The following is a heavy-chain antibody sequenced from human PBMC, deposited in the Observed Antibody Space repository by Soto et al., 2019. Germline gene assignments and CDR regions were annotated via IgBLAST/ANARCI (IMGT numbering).Heavy chain of an antibody. V-gene: IGHV1-2*02. D-gene: IGHD3-3*01. CDR3: ATGGGTILAPLP. CDR1: GYTFTGYF. CDR2: TNPNSGAT. J-gene: IGHJ5*02. Sequence: AASVKVSCKASGYTFTGYFIHWVRQAPGQGLEWVGYTNPNSGATKYAPRFQGRVTMTSDTSIRTAYMDLSNLRSDDTAVYYCATGGGTILAPLPWGQGTMVTVSS.